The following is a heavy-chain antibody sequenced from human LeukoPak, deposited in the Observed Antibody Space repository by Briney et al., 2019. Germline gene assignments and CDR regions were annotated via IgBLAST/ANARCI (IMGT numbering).Heavy chain of an antibody. CDR1: GGSISSDY. V-gene: IGHV4-59*01. D-gene: IGHD2-15*01. CDR3: AGHYCSGGSCYPRY. CDR2: IYYSGST. J-gene: IGHJ4*02. Sequence: SETLSLTCTVSGGSISSDYWSWIRQPPGKGLEWIGYIYYSGSTNYNPSLKSRVTISVDTSKNQFSLKLSSVTAADTAVYYCAGHYCSGGSCYPRYWGQGTLVTVSS.